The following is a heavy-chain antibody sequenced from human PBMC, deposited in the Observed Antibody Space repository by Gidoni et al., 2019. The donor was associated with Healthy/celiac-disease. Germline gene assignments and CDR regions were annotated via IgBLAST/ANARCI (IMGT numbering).Heavy chain of an antibody. J-gene: IGHJ4*02. CDR2: IIPYLGIA. CDR3: ARGGELHDY. V-gene: IGHV1-69*02. CDR1: GGTFSSYP. Sequence: QVQLVQSGAEVKTPGSSVKVSCKASGGTFSSYPLSWVRQEPGQGLEWMGRIIPYLGIANYAQKTQCVVTITAHNSTSTAYMALSSLRAYYTAVYYCARGGELHDYWGQGTLVTVSS. D-gene: IGHD1-26*01.